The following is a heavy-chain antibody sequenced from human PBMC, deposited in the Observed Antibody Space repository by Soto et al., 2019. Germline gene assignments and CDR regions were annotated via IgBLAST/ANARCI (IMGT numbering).Heavy chain of an antibody. J-gene: IGHJ4*02. Sequence: QVQLVQSGAEVKKPGSSVKVSCKASGGTFSSYTISWVRQAPGQGLEWMGRIIPILGIANYAQKFQGRVTITADKSTSTAYMELSSLRSEDTAVHYCARIPSSGRGDYWGQGTLVTVSS. V-gene: IGHV1-69*02. CDR1: GGTFSSYT. D-gene: IGHD3-10*01. CDR2: IIPILGIA. CDR3: ARIPSSGRGDY.